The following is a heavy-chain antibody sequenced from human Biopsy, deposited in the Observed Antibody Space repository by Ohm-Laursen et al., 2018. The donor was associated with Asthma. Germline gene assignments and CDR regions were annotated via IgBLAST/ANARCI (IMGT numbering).Heavy chain of an antibody. V-gene: IGHV1-3*04. CDR1: GYNFISFA. J-gene: IGHJ3*01. CDR3: AKKYFDFLTGQVKDVFGV. Sequence: ASVKVSCKASGYNFISFAIHWVRQAPGQRLEWMGWVNTGNGDTKYSQKFQGRVTITRDTSASTAYMELRSLRSEDTATYYCAKKYFDFLTGQVKDVFGVWGQGTMVTVSS. D-gene: IGHD3-9*01. CDR2: VNTGNGDT.